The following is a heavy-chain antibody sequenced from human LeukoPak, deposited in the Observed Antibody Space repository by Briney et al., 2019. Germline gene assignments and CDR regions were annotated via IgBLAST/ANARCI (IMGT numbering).Heavy chain of an antibody. CDR2: INPNSGGT. CDR3: ATDSDFWSGYLLDY. J-gene: IGHJ4*02. D-gene: IGHD3-3*01. Sequence: ASVKVSCKASGYTFTSYDINWVRQAPGQGLEWMGRINPNSGGTNYAQKFQGRVTMTRDTSISTAYMELSSLRSEDTAVYYCATDSDFWSGYLLDYWGQGTLVTVSS. V-gene: IGHV1-2*06. CDR1: GYTFTSYD.